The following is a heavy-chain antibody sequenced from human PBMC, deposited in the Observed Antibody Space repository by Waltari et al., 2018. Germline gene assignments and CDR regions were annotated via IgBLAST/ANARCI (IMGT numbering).Heavy chain of an antibody. CDR1: GVSFRSFG. D-gene: IGHD3-22*01. CDR2: IGAVTST. Sequence: EVQLLESGGGLVQPGGSLRLSCAASGVSFRSFGMRWVRRAPGKGLEWVAAIGAVTSTYYADSVKGRFTISRDNSKNTLFLQMNSLRAEDTAIYYCARVHSLGQYDTSGAESNFDHWGQGALVTVSS. J-gene: IGHJ4*02. V-gene: IGHV3-23*01. CDR3: ARVHSLGQYDTSGAESNFDH.